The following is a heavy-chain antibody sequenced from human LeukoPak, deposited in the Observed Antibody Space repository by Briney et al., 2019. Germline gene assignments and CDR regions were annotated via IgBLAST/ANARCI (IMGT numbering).Heavy chain of an antibody. Sequence: ASVKVSCKASGYTSTSYYMHWVRQAPGQGLEWMGIINPSGGSTSYAQKFQGRVTMTRDTSTSTVYMELSSLRSDDTAVYYCARDVVLGSSRFDPWGQGTLVTVSS. CDR3: ARDVVLGSSRFDP. V-gene: IGHV1-46*01. J-gene: IGHJ5*02. CDR1: GYTSTSYY. CDR2: INPSGGST. D-gene: IGHD1-26*01.